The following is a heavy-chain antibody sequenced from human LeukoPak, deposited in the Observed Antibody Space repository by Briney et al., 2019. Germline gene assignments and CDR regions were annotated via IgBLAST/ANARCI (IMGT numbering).Heavy chain of an antibody. J-gene: IGHJ4*02. D-gene: IGHD3-3*01. CDR1: GFTFSTYV. CDR2: ISVGAEYI. CDR3: ASGPPFLKYFEY. Sequence: GGSLRLSCAASGFTFSTYVMSWVRQAPGKGLEWVSTISVGAEYIFYADSVKGRFTISRDDSNNALYLQMHSLRAEDTALYYCASGPPFLKYFEYWGQGTLVTVSS. V-gene: IGHV3-23*01.